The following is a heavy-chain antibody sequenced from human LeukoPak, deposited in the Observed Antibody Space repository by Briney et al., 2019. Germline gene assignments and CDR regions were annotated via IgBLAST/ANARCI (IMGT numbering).Heavy chain of an antibody. CDR1: GCSISSYY. CDR2: IYYSGST. CDR3: AREAAATSL. Sequence: SETLSLTCTVSGCSISSYYWSWIRQPPGKGLEWIGYIYYSGSTNYNPSLKSRVTISVDTSKIQFSLKLGSVTAADTAVYYCAREAAATSLWGRGTLVTV. D-gene: IGHD6-25*01. V-gene: IGHV4-59*01. J-gene: IGHJ2*01.